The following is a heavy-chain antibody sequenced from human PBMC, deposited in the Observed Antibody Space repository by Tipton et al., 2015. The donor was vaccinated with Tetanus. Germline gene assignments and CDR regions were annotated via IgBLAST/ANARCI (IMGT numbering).Heavy chain of an antibody. CDR2: INSDGSST. V-gene: IGHV3-74*01. CDR1: GFTFSSYW. CDR3: ARENKARYYGMDV. Sequence: SLRLSCAASGFTFSSYWMHWVRQAPGKGLVWVSRINSDGSSTSYADSVKGRFTISRDNAKNTLYLQMNSLRAEDTAVYYCARENKARYYGMDVWGQGTTVTVSS. J-gene: IGHJ6*02.